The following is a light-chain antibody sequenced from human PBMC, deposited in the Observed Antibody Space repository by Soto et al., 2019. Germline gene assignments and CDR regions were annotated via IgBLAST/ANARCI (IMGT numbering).Light chain of an antibody. CDR2: GNN. CDR3: AAWDGSLNNVL. J-gene: IGLJ2*01. Sequence: QSALTQPASASGTPGQRVTISCSGSGSSIGTNTVNWYRQLPVTAPKLLIYGNNQRPSGVPDRFSGSKSGTSASLAISGLQSEDEADYYCAAWDGSLNNVLFGGGTKLTVL. CDR1: GSSIGTNT. V-gene: IGLV1-44*01.